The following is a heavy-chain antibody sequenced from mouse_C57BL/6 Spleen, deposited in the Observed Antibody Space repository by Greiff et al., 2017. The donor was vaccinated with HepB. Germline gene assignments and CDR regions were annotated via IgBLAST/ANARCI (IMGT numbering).Heavy chain of an antibody. CDR2: IDPNSGGT. J-gene: IGHJ4*01. V-gene: IGHV1-72*01. Sequence: VKLQQPGAELVKPGASVKLSCKASGYTFTSYWMHWVKQRPGRGLEWIGRIDPNSGGTKYNEKFKSKATLTVDKPSSTAYMQLSSLTSEDSAVYYGARYRITTVVANYAMDYWGQGTSVTVSS. CDR3: ARYRITTVVANYAMDY. CDR1: GYTFTSYW. D-gene: IGHD1-1*01.